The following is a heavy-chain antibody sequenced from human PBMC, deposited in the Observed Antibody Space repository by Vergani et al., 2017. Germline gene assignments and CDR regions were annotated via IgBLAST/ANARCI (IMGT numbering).Heavy chain of an antibody. CDR2: IIPILGIA. Sequence: QVQLVQSGAEVKKPGASVKVSCKASGYTFTSYYMHWVRQAPGQGLEWMGRIIPILGIANYAQKFQGRVPIPADKSTSTAYMGLSSLRSEDTAVYYCAGSHYYSNYYYYYGMDVWGQGTTVTVSS. V-gene: IGHV1-69*09. D-gene: IGHD4-11*01. J-gene: IGHJ6*02. CDR3: AGSHYYSNYYYYYGMDV. CDR1: GYTFTSYY.